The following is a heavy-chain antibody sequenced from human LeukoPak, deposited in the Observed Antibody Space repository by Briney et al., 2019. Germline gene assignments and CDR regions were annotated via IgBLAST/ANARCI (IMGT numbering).Heavy chain of an antibody. CDR3: ARELGEGATPFDY. Sequence: GASVTVSCKASGGTFSSYAISWVRQAPGQGLEWMGGIIPIFGTANYAQKFQGRVTITADKSTSTAYMELRSLRSDDTAVYYCARELGEGATPFDYWGQGTLVTVSS. J-gene: IGHJ4*02. D-gene: IGHD1-26*01. CDR2: IIPIFGTA. V-gene: IGHV1-69*06. CDR1: GGTFSSYA.